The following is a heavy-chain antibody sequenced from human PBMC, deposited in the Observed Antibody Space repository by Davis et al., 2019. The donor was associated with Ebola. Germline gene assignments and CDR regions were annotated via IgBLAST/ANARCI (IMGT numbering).Heavy chain of an antibody. J-gene: IGHJ5*02. CDR2: IIPIFGAT. D-gene: IGHD4-11*01. V-gene: IGHV1-69*13. Sequence: SVKVSCKASGDTFRSYVFSWVRQAPGQGLEWMGGIIPIFGATNYALKFQGRVTITADESTSTAYMELSGLRSEDTAMYYCARGTHTVAPNPWGQGTLVTVSS. CDR3: ARGTHTVAPNP. CDR1: GDTFRSYV.